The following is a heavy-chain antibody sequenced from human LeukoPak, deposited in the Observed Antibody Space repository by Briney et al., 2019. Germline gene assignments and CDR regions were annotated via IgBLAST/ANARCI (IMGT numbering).Heavy chain of an antibody. V-gene: IGHV1-69*04. CDR1: GGTFSSYA. CDR3: AKTGDLYYYYGMDV. CDR2: IIPIFGIA. Sequence: SVKVSCKASGGTFSSYAISWVRQAPGQGLEWMGRIIPIFGIANYAQKFQGRVTIAADKSTSTAYMELSSLRSEDTAVYYCAKTGDLYYYYGMDVWGQGTTVTVSS. D-gene: IGHD7-27*01. J-gene: IGHJ6*02.